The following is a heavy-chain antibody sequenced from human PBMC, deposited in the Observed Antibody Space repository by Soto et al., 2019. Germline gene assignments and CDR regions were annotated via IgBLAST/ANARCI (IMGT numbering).Heavy chain of an antibody. D-gene: IGHD3-10*01. CDR3: ASSYGSGYRAFDY. Sequence: QVQLVQSGAEVKKPGSSVRVSCKASGDTFTFYSINWVRQVPGLGLEWMGRINPILSMSNYAQRFQGRVTRTADKSTSTAYMELSSLRSENTAMYYCASSYGSGYRAFDYWGQGALVTVSS. V-gene: IGHV1-69*02. J-gene: IGHJ4*02. CDR2: INPILSMS. CDR1: GDTFTFYS.